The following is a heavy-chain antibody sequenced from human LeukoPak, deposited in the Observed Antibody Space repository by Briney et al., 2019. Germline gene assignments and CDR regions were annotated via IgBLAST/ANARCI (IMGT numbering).Heavy chain of an antibody. CDR2: IISIFGTA. D-gene: IGHD3-22*01. J-gene: IGHJ4*02. CDR1: GGTFSSYA. Sequence: ASVKVSCKASGGTFSSYAISWVRQAPGQGLEWMGGIISIFGTANYAQKFQGRVTITADESTSTAYMELSSLRSEDTAVYYCARGPFYDSSGYHDDYWGQGTLVTVSS. CDR3: ARGPFYDSSGYHDDY. V-gene: IGHV1-69*01.